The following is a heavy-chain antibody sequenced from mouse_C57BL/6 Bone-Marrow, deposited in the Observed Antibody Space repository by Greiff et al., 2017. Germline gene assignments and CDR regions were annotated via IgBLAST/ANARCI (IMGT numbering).Heavy chain of an antibody. V-gene: IGHV1-55*01. CDR1: GYTFTSYW. CDR2: IYPGSGST. CDR3: AIYDYDGHGDYYAMDY. D-gene: IGHD2-4*01. Sequence: VKLQQPGAELVKPGASVKMSCKASGYTFTSYWITWVKQRPGQGLEWIGDIYPGSGSTNYNEKFKSKATLTVDTSSSTAYMQLSSLTSEDSAVYYCAIYDYDGHGDYYAMDYWGQGTSVTVSS. J-gene: IGHJ4*01.